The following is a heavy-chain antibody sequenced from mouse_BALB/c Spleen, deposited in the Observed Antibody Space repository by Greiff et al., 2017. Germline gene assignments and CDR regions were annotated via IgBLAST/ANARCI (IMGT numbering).Heavy chain of an antibody. J-gene: IGHJ4*01. Sequence: DVKLVESGPSLVKPSQTLSLTCSVTGDSITSGYWNWIRKFPGNKLEYMGYISYSGSTYYNPSLKSRISITRDTSKNQYYLQLNSVTTEDTATYYCARYGGNYVGAMDYWGQGTSVTVSS. CDR3: ARYGGNYVGAMDY. CDR2: ISYSGST. D-gene: IGHD1-1*02. V-gene: IGHV3-8*02. CDR1: GDSITSGY.